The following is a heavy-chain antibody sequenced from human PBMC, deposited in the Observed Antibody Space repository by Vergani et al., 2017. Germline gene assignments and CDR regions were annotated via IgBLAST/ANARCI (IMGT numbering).Heavy chain of an antibody. CDR3: AKHFRGWGIDY. CDR2: IRFDGSNQ. D-gene: IGHD3-16*01. J-gene: IGHJ4*02. Sequence: QVQLVESGGGVVQRGGSLRLSCATSGFTLSNYDMQWIRQGPGKGLEFVAFIRFDGSNQYYADSVKGRFTLSRDFSKYTLYLQMNSLRTDDTATYYCAKHFRGWGIDYWGQGTQVIVSS. V-gene: IGHV3-30*02. CDR1: GFTLSNYD.